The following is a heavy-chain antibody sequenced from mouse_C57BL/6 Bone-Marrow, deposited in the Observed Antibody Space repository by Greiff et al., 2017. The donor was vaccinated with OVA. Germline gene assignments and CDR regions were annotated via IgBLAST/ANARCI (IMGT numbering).Heavy chain of an antibody. J-gene: IGHJ2*01. Sequence: EVQLQQSGAELVRPGASVKLSCTASGFNIKDDYMHWVKQRPEQGLEWIGWIDPENGDTEYASKFQGKATITADTSSNTAYLQLSSLTSEDTAVYYGTTDGREGYWGQGTTLTVSS. D-gene: IGHD1-1*01. CDR1: GFNIKDDY. V-gene: IGHV14-4*01. CDR2: IDPENGDT. CDR3: TTDGREGY.